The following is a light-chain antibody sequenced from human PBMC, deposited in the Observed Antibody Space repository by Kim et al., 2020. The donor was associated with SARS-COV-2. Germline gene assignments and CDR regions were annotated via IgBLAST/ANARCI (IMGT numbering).Light chain of an antibody. CDR2: QDS. CDR1: KLGDKY. Sequence: VAAGQAARLPCSGDKLGDKYACWYQQTPGQPPVLVIYQDSKRPSGIPARFSGSNSGNTATLTISGTQAMDEADYYCQAWDSSTYVFGTGTKVTVL. J-gene: IGLJ1*01. V-gene: IGLV3-1*01. CDR3: QAWDSSTYV.